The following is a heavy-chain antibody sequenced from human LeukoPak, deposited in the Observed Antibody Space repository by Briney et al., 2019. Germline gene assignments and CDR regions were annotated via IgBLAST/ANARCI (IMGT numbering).Heavy chain of an antibody. V-gene: IGHV3-53*01. CDR2: IYSDGST. CDR1: GFIASGDF. D-gene: IGHD3-16*01. Sequence: SGGSLRLSCAASGFIASGDFMSWVRQAPGKGLEWVSVIYSDGSTYYADSVKGRFTISRDNSKNTLDLQMTGLRAEDTAVYYCARERGGGRDSPWFDYWGQGTLVTVSS. J-gene: IGHJ4*02. CDR3: ARERGGGRDSPWFDY.